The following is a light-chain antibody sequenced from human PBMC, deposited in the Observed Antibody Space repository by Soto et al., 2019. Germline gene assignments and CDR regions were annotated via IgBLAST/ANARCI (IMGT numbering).Light chain of an antibody. CDR3: QQYDNWPWT. J-gene: IGKJ1*01. Sequence: DIQMTQSPSTLSASVGDRVTITCRASESISSWLAWYQQKPGKAPKLLIYKASNLESGVPSRFSGSVSGTDFTLTISSLKSEDFAVYYCQQYDNWPWTFGQGTKVDIK. V-gene: IGKV1-5*03. CDR1: ESISSW. CDR2: KAS.